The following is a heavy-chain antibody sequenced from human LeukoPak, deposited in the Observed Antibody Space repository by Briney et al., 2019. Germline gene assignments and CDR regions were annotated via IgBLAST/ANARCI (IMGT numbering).Heavy chain of an antibody. CDR2: IGNRGNIT. J-gene: IGHJ4*02. D-gene: IGHD6-19*01. CDR1: GFTFSTYA. Sequence: GGSLRLSCAASGFTFSTYALYWVRQAPRKGLQWVSGIGNRGNITKYADSVKGRFTISRDNSKNTLYLQLNSLRAEDTALYYCAKGSVGGWYYFDDWGQGTRVTVSS. CDR3: AKGSVGGWYYFDD. V-gene: IGHV3-23*01.